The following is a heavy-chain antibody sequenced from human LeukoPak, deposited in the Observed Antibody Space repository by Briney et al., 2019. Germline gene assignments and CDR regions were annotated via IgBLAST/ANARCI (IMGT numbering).Heavy chain of an antibody. V-gene: IGHV1-18*01. D-gene: IGHD2-2*01. Sequence: ASVKVSCKASGYTFTSYGISWVRQAPGQGLEWMGWISAYNGNTNYAQKLQGRVTMTTDTSTSTAYMELRSLRSDDTAVYYCARAGPERSRYCSSTSCYSVFDYWGQGTLVTVSS. J-gene: IGHJ4*02. CDR1: GYTFTSYG. CDR3: ARAGPERSRYCSSTSCYSVFDY. CDR2: ISAYNGNT.